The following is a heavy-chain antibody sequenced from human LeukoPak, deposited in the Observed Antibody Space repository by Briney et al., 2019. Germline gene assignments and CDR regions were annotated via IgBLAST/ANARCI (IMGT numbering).Heavy chain of an antibody. Sequence: GASVKVSCKASGYTFSSRAMHWVRQAPGQRLEWMGWINPGIGDSKYSQKLQGRVTITRDTSASTAYMELSSLRSEDTAVYYCARDRGILTGYYETLDAFDIWGQGTMVTVSS. CDR2: INPGIGDS. D-gene: IGHD3-9*01. CDR3: ARDRGILTGYYETLDAFDI. V-gene: IGHV1-3*01. CDR1: GYTFSSRA. J-gene: IGHJ3*02.